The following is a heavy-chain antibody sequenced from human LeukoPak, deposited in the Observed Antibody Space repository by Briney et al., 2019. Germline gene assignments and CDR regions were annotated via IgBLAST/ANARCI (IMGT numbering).Heavy chain of an antibody. CDR2: LYYTGAT. CDR3: ERCGNSYGTGYQFDP. J-gene: IGHJ5*02. CDR1: GGSICDYY. Sequence: SETLSLTCTVSGGSICDYYWIWVRQTPGKGWEGIGFLYYTGATNYNPSLKHRVQSSLDKSKKTSSLNLNSVDAADTAVYFCERCGNSYGTGYQFDPWSQGTLVTVSS. V-gene: IGHV4-59*01. D-gene: IGHD5-18*01.